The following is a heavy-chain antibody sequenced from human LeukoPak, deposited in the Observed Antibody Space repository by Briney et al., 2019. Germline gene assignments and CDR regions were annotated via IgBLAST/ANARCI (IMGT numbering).Heavy chain of an antibody. CDR3: ARLVVAGNSWFDP. Sequence: GESLKISCEGYGYTFSTYWIGWVRQMPGKGLEWMGIIYPGDSDTRYSPSFQGQVTISVDKSISTAYLQWGSLKASDIGMYYCARLVVAGNSWFDPWGQGTLVTVSS. D-gene: IGHD6-19*01. CDR2: IYPGDSDT. CDR1: GYTFSTYW. V-gene: IGHV5-51*01. J-gene: IGHJ5*01.